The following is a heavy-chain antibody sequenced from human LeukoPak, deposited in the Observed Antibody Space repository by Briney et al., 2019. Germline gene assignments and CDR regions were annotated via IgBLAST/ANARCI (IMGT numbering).Heavy chain of an antibody. CDR2: INHSGST. CDR1: GGSFSGYY. D-gene: IGHD4-23*01. V-gene: IGHV4-34*01. CDR3: ARGRDYGGKPFSW. J-gene: IGHJ4*02. Sequence: SETLSLTCAVYGGSFSGYYWSWIRQPPGKGLEWIGEINHSGSTNYNPSLESRVTISVDTSKNQFSLKLSSVTAADTAVYYCARGRDYGGKPFSWWGQGTLVTVSS.